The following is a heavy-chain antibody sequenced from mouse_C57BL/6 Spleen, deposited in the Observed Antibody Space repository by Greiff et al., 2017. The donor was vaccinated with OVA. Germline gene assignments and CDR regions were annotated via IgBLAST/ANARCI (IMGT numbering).Heavy chain of an antibody. V-gene: IGHV1-39*01. J-gene: IGHJ4*01. D-gene: IGHD2-4*01. CDR1: GYSFTDYN. Sequence: VQLQQSGPELVKPGASVKISCKASGYSFTDYNMNWVKQSNGKSLEWIGVINPNYGTTSYNQKFKGKATLTVDQSSSTAYMQLNSLTSEDSAVYYSAVYYDYDGGAPMDYWGQGTSVTVSS. CDR2: INPNYGTT. CDR3: AVYYDYDGGAPMDY.